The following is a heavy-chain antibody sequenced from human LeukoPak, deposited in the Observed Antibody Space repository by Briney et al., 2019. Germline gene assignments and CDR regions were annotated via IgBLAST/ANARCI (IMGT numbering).Heavy chain of an antibody. V-gene: IGHV1-2*02. Sequence: ASVKVSCKASGYTFTGYYMHWVRQAPGQGLEWMGWINPNSGGTNYAQKFQGRVTMTRDTSISTAYMELSRLRSDDTAVYYCARTSGSYSGDDYWGQGTLVTVSS. CDR2: INPNSGGT. CDR3: ARTSGSYSGDDY. D-gene: IGHD1-26*01. J-gene: IGHJ4*02. CDR1: GYTFTGYY.